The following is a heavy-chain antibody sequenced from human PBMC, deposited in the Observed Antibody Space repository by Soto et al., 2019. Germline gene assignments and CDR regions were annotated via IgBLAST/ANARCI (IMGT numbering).Heavy chain of an antibody. V-gene: IGHV1-69*12. CDR1: GGTFSRFS. CDR3: AIDSRYRVDAFDI. CDR2: IMPMFGTE. Sequence: QVQLVQSGAEVKKPGSSVKVSCKASGGTFSRFSFNWVRQAPGQGLEWMGGIMPMFGTEKYAQKLQDKVTLTAGESTGTAYMELSRLTSEDTAVYDWAIDSRYRVDAFDIWGQGTLVTVSS. D-gene: IGHD5-18*01. J-gene: IGHJ3*02.